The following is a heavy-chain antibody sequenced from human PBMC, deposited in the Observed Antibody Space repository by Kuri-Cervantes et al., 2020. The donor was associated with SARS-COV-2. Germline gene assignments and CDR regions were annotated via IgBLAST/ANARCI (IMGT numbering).Heavy chain of an antibody. J-gene: IGHJ5*02. CDR2: IYYSGST. CDR1: DDSISTNYY. V-gene: IGHV4-38-2*02. CDR3: ARVGVYCSSTSCYPNWFDP. D-gene: IGHD2-2*01. Sequence: GSLRLSCTVSDDSISTNYYWGWIRQPPGKGLEWIGSIYYSGSTYYNPSLKSRVTISVDTSKNQFSLKLSSVTAADTAVYYCARVGVYCSSTSCYPNWFDPWGQGTLVTVSS.